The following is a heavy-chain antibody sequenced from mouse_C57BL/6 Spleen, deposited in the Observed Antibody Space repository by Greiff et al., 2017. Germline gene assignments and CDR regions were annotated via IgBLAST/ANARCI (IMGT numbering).Heavy chain of an antibody. V-gene: IGHV1-72*01. CDR1: GYTFTSYW. Sequence: QVQLQQPGAELVKPGASVKLSCKASGYTFTSYWMHWVKQRPGRGLEWIGRIDPNSGGTKYNEKFKSKATLTVDKPSSTAYMPLSSLTSEDSAVYYCARVPRDYYGSRKDYAMDYWGQGTSVTVSS. CDR2: IDPNSGGT. CDR3: ARVPRDYYGSRKDYAMDY. D-gene: IGHD1-1*01. J-gene: IGHJ4*01.